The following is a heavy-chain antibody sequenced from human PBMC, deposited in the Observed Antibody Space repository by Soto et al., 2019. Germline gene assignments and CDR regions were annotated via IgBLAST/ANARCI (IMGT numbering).Heavy chain of an antibody. D-gene: IGHD2-15*01. CDR2: INAGNGNT. V-gene: IGHV1-3*01. Sequence: ASLKVSCKASGYTFTSYAMHWVRQAPGQRLEWMGWINAGNGNTKYSQKLQGRVTITRDTSASTAYMELSSLRSEDTDVYYCARDLGGWPDYWGQGTLVPFSS. CDR3: ARDLGGWPDY. J-gene: IGHJ4*02. CDR1: GYTFTSYA.